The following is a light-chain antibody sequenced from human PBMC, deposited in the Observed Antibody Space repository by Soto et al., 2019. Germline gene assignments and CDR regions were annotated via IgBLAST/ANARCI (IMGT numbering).Light chain of an antibody. J-gene: IGKJ5*01. V-gene: IGKV3-11*01. CDR2: DKS. Sequence: EIVLTQSPATLSLSPGETATLSCRASQTVSSYLAWYRQNPGQAPRLLIYDKSNRATGIPARFSGSGSGTDFTLTISSLEPEDFAVYYCQQSSNRPPWITFGQGTRLEIK. CDR1: QTVSSY. CDR3: QQSSNRPPWIT.